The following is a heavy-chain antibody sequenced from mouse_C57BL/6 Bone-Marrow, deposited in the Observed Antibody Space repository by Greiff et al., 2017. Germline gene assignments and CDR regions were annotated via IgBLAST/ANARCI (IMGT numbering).Heavy chain of an antibody. CDR3: TRGEDAMDC. CDR2: IDPENGDT. Sequence: EVKLQESGAELVRPGASVKLSCTASGFNINDDYMHWVKQRPEQGLEWIGWIDPENGDTEYASKFQGKATITADTSSNTAYLQLSSLTAEDTAVYYCTRGEDAMDCWGQGTSVTVSS. J-gene: IGHJ4*01. V-gene: IGHV14-4*01. CDR1: GFNINDDY.